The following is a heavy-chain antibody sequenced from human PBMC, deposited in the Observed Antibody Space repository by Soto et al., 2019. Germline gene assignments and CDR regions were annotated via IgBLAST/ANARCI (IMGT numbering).Heavy chain of an antibody. V-gene: IGHV3-74*01. D-gene: IGHD5-12*01. J-gene: IGHJ4*02. CDR2: IDSDGSTT. CDR3: VKDVGGYSGYAFDY. CDR1: GFTLSNYW. Sequence: GGSLRLSCAASGFTLSNYWMHWVRQAPGKGLVWVSRIDSDGSTTTYADSVKGRFTISRDNAKNTLYLQMNSLRPEDTAVYYCVKDVGGYSGYAFDYWGQGTLVTVSS.